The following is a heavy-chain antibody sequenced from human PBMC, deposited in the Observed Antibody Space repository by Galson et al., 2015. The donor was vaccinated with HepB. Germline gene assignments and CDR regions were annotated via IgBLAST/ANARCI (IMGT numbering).Heavy chain of an antibody. CDR3: AKDLGYCSSTSCREKRYYYYYGMDV. D-gene: IGHD2-2*01. V-gene: IGHV3-9*01. CDR1: GFTFDDYA. CDR2: ISWNSGSI. Sequence: SLRLSCAASGFTFDDYAMHWVRQAPGKGLEWVSGISWNSGSIGYADSVKGRFTISRDNAKNSLYLQMNSLRAEDTAVYYCAKDLGYCSSTSCREKRYYYYYGMDVWGQGTTVTVSS. J-gene: IGHJ6*02.